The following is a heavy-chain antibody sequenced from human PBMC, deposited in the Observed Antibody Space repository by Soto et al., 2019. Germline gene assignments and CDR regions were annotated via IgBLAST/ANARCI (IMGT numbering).Heavy chain of an antibody. Sequence: QVQLQESGPGLVKPSGTLSLTCAVSGGSISSSNWWSWVRQPPGKGLEWIVAIYHSGRTNYNPSLKSRVTISVDKSKNQFSLKLSSVTAADTAVYYCAKCITALGPIDYWGQGTLVTVPS. V-gene: IGHV4-4*02. CDR3: AKCITALGPIDY. J-gene: IGHJ4*02. CDR1: GGSISSSNW. CDR2: IYHSGRT. D-gene: IGHD6-6*01.